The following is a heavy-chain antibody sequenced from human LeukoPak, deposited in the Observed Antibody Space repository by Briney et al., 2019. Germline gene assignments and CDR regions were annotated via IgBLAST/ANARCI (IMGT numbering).Heavy chain of an antibody. CDR1: GFTLDDYA. V-gene: IGHV3-43*02. CDR3: AKDTPHLS. CDR2: FSGDGGST. Sequence: GGSLRLSFAASGFTLDDYAMPWVRQAPGKGLEWVSLFSGDGGSTYYAVSVKGRFTISRDNSKNSLYLQMNSLRTEDTALYYCAKDTPHLSWGKGTTVTVSS. J-gene: IGHJ6*04.